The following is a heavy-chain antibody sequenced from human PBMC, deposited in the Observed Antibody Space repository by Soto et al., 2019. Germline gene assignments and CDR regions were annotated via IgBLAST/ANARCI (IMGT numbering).Heavy chain of an antibody. Sequence: QVQLVQSGAEVKKPGSSVKVSCKASGGTFSRYAISWVRQAPGQGLEWMGGIIPIFGTANYAQKFQGRVKITADESTSTAYMELSSLRSEDTAVYYCARDRDVVVVAATPHDAFDIWGQGTMVTVSS. CDR3: ARDRDVVVVAATPHDAFDI. V-gene: IGHV1-69*12. J-gene: IGHJ3*02. CDR2: IIPIFGTA. D-gene: IGHD2-15*01. CDR1: GGTFSRYA.